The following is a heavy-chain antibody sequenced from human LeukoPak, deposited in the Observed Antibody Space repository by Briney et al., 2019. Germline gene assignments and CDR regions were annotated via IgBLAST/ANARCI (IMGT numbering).Heavy chain of an antibody. CDR1: GGSFSGYY. CDR2: INHSGST. CDR3: ASGLSRGDP. J-gene: IGHJ5*02. Sequence: SETLSLTCAVYGGSFSGYYWSWIRQPPGKGLEWIGEINHSGSTNYNPSLKSRVTISADTSKNQFSLKLSSVTAADTAVYYCASGLSRGDPWGQRTLVTVSS. V-gene: IGHV4-34*01. D-gene: IGHD2-15*01.